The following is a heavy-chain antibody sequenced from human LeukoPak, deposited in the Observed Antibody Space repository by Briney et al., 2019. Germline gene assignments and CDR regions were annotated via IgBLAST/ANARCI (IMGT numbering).Heavy chain of an antibody. J-gene: IGHJ6*03. CDR2: IYYSGST. D-gene: IGHD5-18*01. CDR1: GGSISSYS. CDR3: ARGASEYSYGFSLSSRYMDV. Sequence: SETLSPTCTVSGGSISSYSWSWIRQPPGKGLEWIGYIYYSGSTNYNPSLKSRVTISVDTSKNQFSLKLSSVTAADTAVYYCARGASEYSYGFSLSSRYMDVWGKGTTVTVSS. V-gene: IGHV4-59*01.